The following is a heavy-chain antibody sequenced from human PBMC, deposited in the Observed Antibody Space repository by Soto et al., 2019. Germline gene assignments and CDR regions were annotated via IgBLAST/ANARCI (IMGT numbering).Heavy chain of an antibody. V-gene: IGHV1-3*01. J-gene: IGHJ4*02. Sequence: ASVKVSCKASGYTFTSYAMHWVRQAPGQRLEWMGWINAGNGNTKYSQKFQGRVTITRDTSASTAYMELSSLRSEDTAVYYCARVTRQWELLNYWGQGTLVTVSS. D-gene: IGHD1-26*01. CDR3: ARVTRQWELLNY. CDR2: INAGNGNT. CDR1: GYTFTSYA.